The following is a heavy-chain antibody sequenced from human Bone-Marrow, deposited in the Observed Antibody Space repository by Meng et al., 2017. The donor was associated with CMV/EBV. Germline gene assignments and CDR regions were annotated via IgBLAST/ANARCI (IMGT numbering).Heavy chain of an antibody. Sequence: GGSLRLSCAASGFTFSSYEMNWVRQAPGKGLEWVAVISYDGSNKYYADSVKGRFTISRDNSKNTLYLQMNSLRAEDTAVYYCARGGPRIPYYGMDVWGQGTTVTVSS. V-gene: IGHV3-30-3*01. J-gene: IGHJ6*02. D-gene: IGHD3-16*01. CDR3: ARGGPRIPYYGMDV. CDR1: GFTFSSYE. CDR2: ISYDGSNK.